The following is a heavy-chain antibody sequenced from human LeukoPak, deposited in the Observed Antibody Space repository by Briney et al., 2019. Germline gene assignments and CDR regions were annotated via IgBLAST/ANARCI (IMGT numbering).Heavy chain of an antibody. V-gene: IGHV1-18*01. CDR1: GCIFSNYG. CDR2: ISAYNGNT. J-gene: IGHJ4*02. Sequence: ASVKVSCKASGCIFSNYGINWVRQAPGQGLEWMGWISAYNGNTNYAQKFQGRVTMTTDTSTSTAYMELRSLRSDDTAVYYCASGMRQWLAYYWGQGTLVTVSS. CDR3: ASGMRQWLAYY. D-gene: IGHD6-19*01.